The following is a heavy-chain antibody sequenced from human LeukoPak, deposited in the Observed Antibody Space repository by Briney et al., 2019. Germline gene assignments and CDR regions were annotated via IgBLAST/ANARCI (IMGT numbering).Heavy chain of an antibody. V-gene: IGHV1-2*02. CDR1: GFIFVGFY. Sequence: ASVKVSCKASGFIFVGFYMHWVRQAPGQGLEWMGWINPNSGGTNYVQKFQGRVTMTRDTSISTAYMELNRLRFDDTAVYYCARGMEDQLRDFDIWGQGSMVTVSS. J-gene: IGHJ3*02. CDR2: INPNSGGT. D-gene: IGHD2-2*01. CDR3: ARGMEDQLRDFDI.